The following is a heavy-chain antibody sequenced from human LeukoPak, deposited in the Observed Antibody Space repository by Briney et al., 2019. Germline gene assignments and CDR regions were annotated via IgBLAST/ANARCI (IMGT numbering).Heavy chain of an antibody. Sequence: NPSETLSLTCTVSGDSISSSGFYWGWVRQPPGKGLEWIGSIHYSGSTYYNPSLKSRVTISVDTSKNQFSLKLTSVTAADTAVYYCARHVGRWLPDYWGQGTLVTVSS. D-gene: IGHD5-12*01. CDR2: IHYSGST. J-gene: IGHJ4*02. V-gene: IGHV4-39*01. CDR3: ARHVGRWLPDY. CDR1: GDSISSSGFY.